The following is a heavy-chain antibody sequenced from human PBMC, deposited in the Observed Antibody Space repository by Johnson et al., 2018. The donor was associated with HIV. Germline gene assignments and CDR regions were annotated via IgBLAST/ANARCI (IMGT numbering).Heavy chain of an antibody. D-gene: IGHD3-16*01. CDR1: GFTVSSNY. V-gene: IGHV3-66*03. CDR2: INWNGGST. CDR3: AKWGLGGGPKGAFDI. J-gene: IGHJ3*02. Sequence: VQLVESGGGLIQPGGSLRLSCAASGFTVSSNYMSWVRQAPGKGLEWVSGINWNGGSTGYADSVKGRFTISRDNSKNTLYLQMNSLRAEDTAVYYCAKWGLGGGPKGAFDIWGQGTMVTVSS.